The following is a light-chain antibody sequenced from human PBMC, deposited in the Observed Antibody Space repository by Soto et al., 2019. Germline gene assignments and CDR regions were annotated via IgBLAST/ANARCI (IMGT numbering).Light chain of an antibody. CDR2: GNS. J-gene: IGLJ3*02. V-gene: IGLV1-40*01. Sequence: QSALTQPPSVSGAPGQRVTISCAGSSSHIGATYDIHWYQQLPGAAPRLLIYGNSNRPSGVPDRFAGSKSGTSASLAIIGLQAEDEADYYCQSYDSSLSRRWVFGGGTKLTVL. CDR1: SSHIGATYD. CDR3: QSYDSSLSRRWV.